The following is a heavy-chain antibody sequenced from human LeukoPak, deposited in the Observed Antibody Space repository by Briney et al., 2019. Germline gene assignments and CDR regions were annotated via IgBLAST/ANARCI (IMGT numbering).Heavy chain of an antibody. CDR3: AHSEWDCSSTSCYYYYGMDV. CDR2: IYWNDDK. Sequence: SGPTLVKPTQTLTLTCTSSGFSLSTSGVGVGWIRQPPGKALEWLALIYWNDDKRYSPSLKSRLTITKDTSKNQVVLTMTNMDPVDTATYYCAHSEWDCSSTSCYYYYGMDVWAKGPRSPSP. D-gene: IGHD2-2*01. CDR1: GFSLSTSGVG. J-gene: IGHJ6*02. V-gene: IGHV2-5*01.